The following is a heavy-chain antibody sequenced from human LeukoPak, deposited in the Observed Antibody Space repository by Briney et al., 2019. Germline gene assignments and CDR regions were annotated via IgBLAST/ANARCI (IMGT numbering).Heavy chain of an antibody. D-gene: IGHD6-13*01. V-gene: IGHV4-34*01. Sequence: SETLSLTGAVYGGSFSGYYCSWIRQPPGKGLEWIGEINHSGSTNYNPSLKSRVTISVDTSKNQFSLKLSSVTAADTAVYYCARGLGSSSWDGYYYYMDVWGKGTTVTVSS. CDR1: GGSFSGYY. J-gene: IGHJ6*03. CDR2: INHSGST. CDR3: ARGLGSSSWDGYYYYMDV.